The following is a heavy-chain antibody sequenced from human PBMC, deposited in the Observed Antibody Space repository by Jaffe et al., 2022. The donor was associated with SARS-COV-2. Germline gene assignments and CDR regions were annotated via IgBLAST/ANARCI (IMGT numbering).Heavy chain of an antibody. V-gene: IGHV3-21*01. CDR1: GFTFSSYS. CDR2: ISSSSSYI. Sequence: EVQLVESGGGLVKPGGSLRLSCAASGFTFSSYSMNWVRQAPGKGLEWVSSISSSSSYIYYADSVKGRFTISRDNAKNSLYLQMNSLRAEDTAVYYCARGPAWEWELPMYYFDYWGQGTLVTVSS. CDR3: ARGPAWEWELPMYYFDY. J-gene: IGHJ4*02. D-gene: IGHD1-26*01.